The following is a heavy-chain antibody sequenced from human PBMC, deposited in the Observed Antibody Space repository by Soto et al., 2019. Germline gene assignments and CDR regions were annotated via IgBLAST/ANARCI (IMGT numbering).Heavy chain of an antibody. V-gene: IGHV3-30*18. D-gene: IGHD4-4*01. CDR3: AKSYYSNYFGD. CDR2: ISYDGSNK. J-gene: IGHJ4*02. Sequence: QVQLVESGGGVVQPGRSLRLSCAASGFTFSSYGMHWVRQAPGKGLEWVAVISYDGSNKYYADSVKGRFTISRDNSKNTMYLQMNSLRAEDTAVYYCAKSYYSNYFGDWGQGTLVTVSS. CDR1: GFTFSSYG.